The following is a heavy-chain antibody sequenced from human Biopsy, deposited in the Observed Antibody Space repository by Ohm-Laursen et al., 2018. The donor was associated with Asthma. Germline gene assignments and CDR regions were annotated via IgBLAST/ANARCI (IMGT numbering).Heavy chain of an antibody. CDR2: INPNSGGT. Sequence: ASVKVSCKASGYTFIGCHINWMRQAPGQGLEWMGRINPNSGGTNYAQKFQGRATMTRDTSISTAYMEVSRLRSDHTAVYYCARGQKSAGDRWFDPWGQGTLVTVSS. D-gene: IGHD6-13*01. CDR3: ARGQKSAGDRWFDP. J-gene: IGHJ5*02. CDR1: GYTFIGCH. V-gene: IGHV1-2*06.